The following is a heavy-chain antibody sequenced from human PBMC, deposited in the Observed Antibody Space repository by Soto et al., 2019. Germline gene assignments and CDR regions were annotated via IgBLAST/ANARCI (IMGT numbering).Heavy chain of an antibody. CDR2: IWYDGSNK. CDR1: GFTFSSYG. CDR3: ARDSVRGAGTGWFDP. J-gene: IGHJ5*02. V-gene: IGHV3-33*01. Sequence: QVQLVESGGGVVQPGRSLRLSCAASGFTFSSYGMHWVRQAPGKGLEWVAVIWYDGSNKYYADSVKGRFTISRDNSKNTLYLQMNSLRAEDTAVYYCARDSVRGAGTGWFDPWGQGTLVTVSP. D-gene: IGHD6-19*01.